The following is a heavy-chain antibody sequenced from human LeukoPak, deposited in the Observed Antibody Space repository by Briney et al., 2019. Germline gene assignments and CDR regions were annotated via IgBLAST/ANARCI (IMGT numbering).Heavy chain of an antibody. Sequence: PGGSLRLSCAASGFTFTTYSMNWVRQAPGKGLEWASSITSSSASMYYADSVKGRFTISRDNAKNSLYLQMNSLRAEDTALYYCARGGPLLWVDYYYYYMDVWGKGTTVTVSS. J-gene: IGHJ6*03. V-gene: IGHV3-21*04. D-gene: IGHD3-10*01. CDR1: GFTFTTYS. CDR3: ARGGPLLWVDYYYYYMDV. CDR2: ITSSSASM.